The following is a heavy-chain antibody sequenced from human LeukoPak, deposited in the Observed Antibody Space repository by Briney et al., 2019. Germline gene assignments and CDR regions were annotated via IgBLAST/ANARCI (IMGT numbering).Heavy chain of an antibody. V-gene: IGHV1-46*01. CDR1: GYTFTNYY. CDR2: IHTSGGTT. J-gene: IGHJ4*02. D-gene: IGHD4-23*01. Sequence: ASVKVSCKASGYTFTNYYMHWMRQAPGQGLEWMGIIHTSGGTTKYAQKFQDRVTMTRDTSTNTVYMELSSLKFDDTAVYYCAREGGDGGPFDYWGQGTLVTVSS. CDR3: AREGGDGGPFDY.